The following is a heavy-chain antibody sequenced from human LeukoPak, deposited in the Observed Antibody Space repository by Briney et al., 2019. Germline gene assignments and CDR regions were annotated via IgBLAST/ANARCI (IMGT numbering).Heavy chain of an antibody. CDR1: GFTFSDYG. CDR2: ISNNGGSI. Sequence: PGGSLRLSCAASGFTFSDYGMHWVRQAPGKGLEYVSAISNNGGSIYYANSVKGRFTISRDNSKNTLYLQMGSLRPEDMAVYYCARDSTDCNSTNCYWGGYYYYMDVWGKGTTVTVSS. D-gene: IGHD2-2*01. CDR3: ARDSTDCNSTNCYWGGYYYYMDV. J-gene: IGHJ6*03. V-gene: IGHV3-64*01.